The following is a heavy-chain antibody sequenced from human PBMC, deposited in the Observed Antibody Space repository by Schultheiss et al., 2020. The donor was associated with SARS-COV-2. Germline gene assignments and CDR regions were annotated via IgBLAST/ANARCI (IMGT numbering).Heavy chain of an antibody. CDR2: IYHSGST. D-gene: IGHD6-13*01. CDR3: ARRAAAGPFDY. J-gene: IGHJ4*02. V-gene: IGHV4-34*01. CDR1: GGSFSGYY. Sequence: SETLSLTCAVYGGSFSGYYWSWIRQPPGKGLEWIGEIYHSGSTNYNPSLKSRVTISVDTSKNQFSLKLSSVTAADTAVYYCARRAAAGPFDYWGQGTLVTVSS.